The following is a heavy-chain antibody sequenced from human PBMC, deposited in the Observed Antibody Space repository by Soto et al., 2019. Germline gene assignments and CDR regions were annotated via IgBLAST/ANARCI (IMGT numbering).Heavy chain of an antibody. CDR2: IYYSGST. CDR3: ARAGYCSGGSCYSEYFDY. D-gene: IGHD2-15*01. J-gene: IGHJ4*02. V-gene: IGHV4-30-4*01. Sequence: SETLSLTCTVSGGSISSGDYYWSWIRKPPGKGLEWIGYIYYSGSTYYNPSLKSRVTISVDTSKNQFSLKLSSVTAADTAVYYCARAGYCSGGSCYSEYFDYWGQGTLVTVSS. CDR1: GGSISSGDYY.